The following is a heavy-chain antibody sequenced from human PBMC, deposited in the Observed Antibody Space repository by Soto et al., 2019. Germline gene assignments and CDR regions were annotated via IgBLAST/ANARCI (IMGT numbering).Heavy chain of an antibody. Sequence: SVKISCKASVGTFSSYAISWVRQAPGQGLEWMGGIIPIFCTANYAQKFQGRVTITADESTSTAYMELSSLRSEDTAVYYCACPILTGSPGPYGMDVWGQGATDAVSS. D-gene: IGHD3-9*01. J-gene: IGHJ6*02. CDR1: VGTFSSYA. CDR3: ACPILTGSPGPYGMDV. CDR2: IIPIFCTA. V-gene: IGHV1-69*13.